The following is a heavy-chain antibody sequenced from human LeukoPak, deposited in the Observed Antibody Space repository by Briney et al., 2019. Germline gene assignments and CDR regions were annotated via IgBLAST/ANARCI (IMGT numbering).Heavy chain of an antibody. J-gene: IGHJ4*02. CDR3: ARARASGRSGFDY. V-gene: IGHV3-48*02. CDR2: ISSSSSTI. D-gene: IGHD2-15*01. Sequence: GGSLRLSCAASGFTFSNAWMNWVRQAPGKGLEWVSYISSSSSTIYYADSVKGRFTISRDNAKNSLDLQMNSLRDEDTAVYYCARARASGRSGFDYWGQGTLVTVSS. CDR1: GFTFSNAW.